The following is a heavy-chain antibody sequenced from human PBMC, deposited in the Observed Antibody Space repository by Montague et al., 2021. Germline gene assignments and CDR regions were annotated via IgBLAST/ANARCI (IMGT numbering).Heavy chain of an antibody. J-gene: IGHJ4*02. D-gene: IGHD2-2*01. CDR1: GFSFSSYA. CDR3: ARRARSLYHFDN. V-gene: IGHV3-23*01. CDR2: INDRGGET. Sequence: SLRLSCAASGFSFSSYAMGWVRQAPGRGLEWVSIINDRGGETHHAGSVKGHFTLSRDNSMSTLYLQMNTLGVEDTAVYYCARRARSLYHFDNWGQGTLVTVSS.